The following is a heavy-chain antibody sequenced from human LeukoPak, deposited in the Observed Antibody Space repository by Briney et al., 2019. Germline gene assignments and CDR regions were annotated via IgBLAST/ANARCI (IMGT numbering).Heavy chain of an antibody. J-gene: IGHJ4*02. Sequence: QPGGSLRLSCAASGFTLSTYNIHWVRQAPGKGLGWVSYISSSGGNIYFADSVKGRFTISRDNAKNSLYLQMNSLRDDDTAVYYCASGRRNVGFEYWGQGTLLTVSS. V-gene: IGHV3-48*02. CDR3: ASGRRNVGFEY. D-gene: IGHD1-26*01. CDR2: ISSSGGNI. CDR1: GFTLSTYN.